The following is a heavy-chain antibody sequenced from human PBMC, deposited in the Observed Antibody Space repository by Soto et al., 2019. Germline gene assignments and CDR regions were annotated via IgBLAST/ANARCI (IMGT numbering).Heavy chain of an antibody. CDR1: GFTFSSYA. Sequence: GGSLRLSCAASGFTFSSYAMHWVRQAPGKGLEWVAVISYDGSNKYYADSVKGRFTISRDNSKNTLYLQMNSLRAEDTAVYYCARDPNYDFWSGIESGMDVWGQGTTVTVSS. J-gene: IGHJ6*02. D-gene: IGHD3-3*01. V-gene: IGHV3-30-3*01. CDR3: ARDPNYDFWSGIESGMDV. CDR2: ISYDGSNK.